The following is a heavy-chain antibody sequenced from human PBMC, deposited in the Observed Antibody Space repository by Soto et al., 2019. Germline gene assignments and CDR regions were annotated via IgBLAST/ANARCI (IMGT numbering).Heavy chain of an antibody. Sequence: QVQLQESGPGLVKPSQTLSLTCTVSGGSTSSDNYWSWIRQPPGKGLEWIGHIYYSGNTDYNPSLKSRLTISIDTSKNQFPLKLSSVTAADTAVYFCAREGGESSDGLYYFHSWGQGSLVTVSS. J-gene: IGHJ4*02. CDR1: GGSTSSDNY. D-gene: IGHD3-16*01. CDR2: IYYSGNT. V-gene: IGHV4-30-4*01. CDR3: AREGGESSDGLYYFHS.